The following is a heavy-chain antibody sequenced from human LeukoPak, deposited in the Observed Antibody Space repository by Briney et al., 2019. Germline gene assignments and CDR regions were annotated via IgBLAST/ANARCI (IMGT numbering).Heavy chain of an antibody. CDR3: AREGDYYDSSGYSDDAFDI. V-gene: IGHV4-61*02. CDR2: IYTSGST. Sequence: SQTLSLTCTVSGGSISSGSYYWSWIRQPAGKGLEWIGRIYTSGSTNYNPSLKSRVTISVDTSKNQFSLKLSSVTAADTAVYYCAREGDYYDSSGYSDDAFDIWGQGTMVTVSS. CDR1: GGSISSGSYY. J-gene: IGHJ3*02. D-gene: IGHD3-22*01.